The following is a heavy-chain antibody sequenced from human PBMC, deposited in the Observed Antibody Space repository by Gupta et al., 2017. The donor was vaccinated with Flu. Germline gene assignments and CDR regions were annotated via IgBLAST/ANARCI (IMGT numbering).Heavy chain of an antibody. J-gene: IGHJ6*03. D-gene: IGHD2/OR15-2a*01. Sequence: EVQLVESGGGLVKSGGSLRLSCAASGFSLIGYSMTWVSQAPGKGLEWVSSISSSGSYRYYTGSLKGRFTISRDDAKNSLYLEMNSLRDDDTAIYYCARMGPAGEYYYHFMDVWGKGTTVTVSS. CDR1: GFSLIGYS. CDR2: ISSSGSYR. CDR3: ARMGPAGEYYYHFMDV. V-gene: IGHV3-21*01.